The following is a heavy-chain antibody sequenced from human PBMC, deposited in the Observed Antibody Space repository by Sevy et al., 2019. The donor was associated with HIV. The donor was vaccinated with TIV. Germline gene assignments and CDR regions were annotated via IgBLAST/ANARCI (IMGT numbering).Heavy chain of an antibody. V-gene: IGHV3-7*01. Sequence: GGSLRLSCAASGFTFSSNWMTWVRQAPGKGLEWVANVKQDMSEKYYADSVKGRLTISRDNAKNLLFLQMNSRRDEDTAVYYCARAQQVTMLVVIGGLYFDLWGQGTLVTVSS. CDR1: GFTFSSNW. D-gene: IGHD3-3*01. CDR2: VKQDMSEK. J-gene: IGHJ4*02. CDR3: ARAQQVTMLVVIGGLYFDL.